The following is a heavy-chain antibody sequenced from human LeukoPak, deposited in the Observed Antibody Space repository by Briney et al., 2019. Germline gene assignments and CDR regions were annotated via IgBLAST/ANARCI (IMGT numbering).Heavy chain of an antibody. CDR3: ANTAMANFFDY. CDR2: ISSSGGST. D-gene: IGHD5-18*01. Sequence: GGSLRLSCAASGFTFSSYAMSWVRQAPGKGLEGVSAISSSGGSTYYADSVKGRFTISRDNSKNTLYLQMNSLRAEDTAIYYCANTAMANFFDYWGQGTLVTVSS. V-gene: IGHV3-23*01. J-gene: IGHJ4*02. CDR1: GFTFSSYA.